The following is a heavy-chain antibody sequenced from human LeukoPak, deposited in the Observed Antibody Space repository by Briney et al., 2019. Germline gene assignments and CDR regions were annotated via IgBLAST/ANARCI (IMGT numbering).Heavy chain of an antibody. CDR1: GGTFSSYA. CDR2: IIPIFGTA. J-gene: IGHJ5*02. Sequence: SVKVSCKASGGTFSSYAISWVRQAPGQGLEWMGGIIPIFGTANYAQKFQGRVTITADKSTSTAYMELSSLRSEDTAVYYCARGGDFDWLLSNWFDPWGQGTLATVSS. CDR3: ARGGDFDWLLSNWFDP. D-gene: IGHD3-9*01. V-gene: IGHV1-69*06.